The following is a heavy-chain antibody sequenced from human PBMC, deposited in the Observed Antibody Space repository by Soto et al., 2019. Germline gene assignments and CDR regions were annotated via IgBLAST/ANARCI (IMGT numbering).Heavy chain of an antibody. J-gene: IGHJ4*02. V-gene: IGHV1-18*04. D-gene: IGHD2-21*02. CDR1: GYTFTSYG. Sequence: QVQLVQSGAEVKKPGASVKVSCKASGYTFTSYGISWVRQAPGQGLEWMGWISAYNGNTNYAQKLQGRVTMTTDTSTSTAYMELRSLRSDDTAVYYCARDRDLVVTDPLAVDYFDYWGQGTLVTVFS. CDR2: ISAYNGNT. CDR3: ARDRDLVVTDPLAVDYFDY.